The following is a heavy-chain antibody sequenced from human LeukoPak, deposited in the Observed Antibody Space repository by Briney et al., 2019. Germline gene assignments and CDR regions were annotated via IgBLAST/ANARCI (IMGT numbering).Heavy chain of an antibody. CDR1: GYTLTELS. CDR3: ATPNWGSQGVFDY. V-gene: IGHV1-24*01. Sequence: ASVKVSCKVSGYTLTELSMRWVRQAPGKGLEWMGGFDPEDGETIYAQKFQGRVTMTEDTSTDTAYMELSSLRSEDTAVYYCATPNWGSQGVFDYWGQGTLVTVSS. CDR2: FDPEDGET. J-gene: IGHJ4*02. D-gene: IGHD7-27*01.